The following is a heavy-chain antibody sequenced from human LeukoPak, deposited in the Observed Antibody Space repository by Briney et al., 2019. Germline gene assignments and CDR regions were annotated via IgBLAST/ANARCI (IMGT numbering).Heavy chain of an antibody. CDR1: GGSSSSYY. Sequence: SETLSLTCTVSGGSSSSYYWTWIRQPPGKGLEWIGYIHTSGSTNYNPSLKSRVTMSVDTSKNQFSLRLSSVTAADTAVYYCARHLGTDIVATPLGYWGQGTLVTVSS. CDR3: ARHLGTDIVATPLGY. V-gene: IGHV4-4*09. D-gene: IGHD5-12*01. CDR2: IHTSGST. J-gene: IGHJ4*02.